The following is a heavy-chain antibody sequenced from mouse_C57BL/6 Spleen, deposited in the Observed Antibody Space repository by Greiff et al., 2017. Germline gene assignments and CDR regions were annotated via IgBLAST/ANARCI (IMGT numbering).Heavy chain of an antibody. J-gene: IGHJ2*01. CDR3: ARDSNHFDY. D-gene: IGHD2-5*01. Sequence: EVQLQESGPGLVKPSQSLSLTCSVTGYSITSGYYWNWIRQFPGNKLEWMGYISYDGSNNYNPSLKNRISITRDTSKNQFFLKLNSVTTEDTATYYCARDSNHFDYWGQGTTLTVSS. CDR1: GYSITSGYY. V-gene: IGHV3-6*01. CDR2: ISYDGSN.